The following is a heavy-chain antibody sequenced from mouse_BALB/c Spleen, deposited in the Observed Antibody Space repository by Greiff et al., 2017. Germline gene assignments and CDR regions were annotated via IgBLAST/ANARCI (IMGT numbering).Heavy chain of an antibody. CDR3: NAFDDYPLAY. J-gene: IGHJ3*01. CDR2: IDPENGDT. V-gene: IGHV14-4*02. CDR1: GFNIKDYY. D-gene: IGHD2-4*01. Sequence: EVQLQQSGAELVRSGASVKLSCTASGFNIKDYYMHWVKQRPEQGLEWIGWIDPENGDTEYAPKFQGKATMTADTSSNTAYLQLSSLTSEDTAVYYCNAFDDYPLAYWGQGTLVTVSA.